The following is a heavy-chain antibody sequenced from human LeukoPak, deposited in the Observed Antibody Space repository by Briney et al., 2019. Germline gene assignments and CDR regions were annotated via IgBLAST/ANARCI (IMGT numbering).Heavy chain of an antibody. D-gene: IGHD4-23*01. J-gene: IGHJ5*02. Sequence: ASVKVSCKASGYSFSDYYMHWVRQAPGQGLEWMGIINPSGGSTSYAQKFQGRVTMTRDTSTSTAYMELSSLRSEDTAVYYCARPVGGKNWFDPWGQGTLVTVSS. CDR3: ARPVGGKNWFDP. CDR2: INPSGGST. CDR1: GYSFSDYY. V-gene: IGHV1-46*01.